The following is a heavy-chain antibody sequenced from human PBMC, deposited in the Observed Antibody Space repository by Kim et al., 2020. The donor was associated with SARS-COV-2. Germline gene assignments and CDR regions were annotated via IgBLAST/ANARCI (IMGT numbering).Heavy chain of an antibody. CDR3: AREVAGTGPFDY. V-gene: IGHV6-1*01. Sequence: DYAVSVKSRITINPDTSKNQFSLQLNSVTPEDTAVYYCAREVAGTGPFDYWGQGTLVTVSS. J-gene: IGHJ4*02. D-gene: IGHD6-19*01.